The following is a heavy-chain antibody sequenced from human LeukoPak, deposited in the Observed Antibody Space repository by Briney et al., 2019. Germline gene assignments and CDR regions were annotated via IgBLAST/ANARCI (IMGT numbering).Heavy chain of an antibody. CDR2: MYHSGST. CDR1: GYSISSGSY. CDR3: ASQSNTLMYPRQFAS. J-gene: IGHJ4*02. D-gene: IGHD2-8*01. V-gene: IGHV4-38-2*01. Sequence: PSETLSLTCAVSGYSISSGSYWGWIRQPPGKGLEYIGSMYHSGSTYYNPSLKSRVTISVDTSKNQFSLNLRSVTAADTAVYYCASQSNTLMYPRQFASWGQGTQVTVSS.